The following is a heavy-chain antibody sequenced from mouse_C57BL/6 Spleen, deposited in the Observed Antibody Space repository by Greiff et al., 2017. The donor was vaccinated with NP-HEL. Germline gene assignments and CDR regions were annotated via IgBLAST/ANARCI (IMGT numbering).Heavy chain of an antibody. V-gene: IGHV5-4*03. Sequence: DVKLVESGGGLVKPGGSLKLSCAASGFTFSSYAMSWVRQTPEKRLEWVATISDGGSYTYYPDNVKGRFTISRDNAKNNLYLQMSHLKSEDTAMYYCASITTGAPRSFDVWGTGTTVTVSS. CDR2: ISDGGSYT. CDR3: ASITTGAPRSFDV. CDR1: GFTFSSYA. D-gene: IGHD1-2*01. J-gene: IGHJ1*03.